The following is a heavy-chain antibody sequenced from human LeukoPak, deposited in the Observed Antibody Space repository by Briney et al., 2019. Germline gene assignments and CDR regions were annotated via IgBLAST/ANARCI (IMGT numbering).Heavy chain of an antibody. CDR1: GYSISSGYY. J-gene: IGHJ4*02. D-gene: IGHD3-22*01. V-gene: IGHV4-38-2*01. CDR2: IYYSGST. CDR3: ARNDSSGYFDY. Sequence: KTSETLSLTCAVSGYSISSGYYWGWIRQPPGKGLEWIGSIYYSGSTDYNPSLKGRVTISVDTSQNHFSLKLSSVTAADTAVYYCARNDSSGYFDYGGQGTLVTVSS.